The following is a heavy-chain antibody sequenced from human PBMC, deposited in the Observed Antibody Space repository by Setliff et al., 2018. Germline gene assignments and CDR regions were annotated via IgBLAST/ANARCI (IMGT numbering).Heavy chain of an antibody. CDR2: INHSGST. J-gene: IGHJ5*02. CDR3: ARDPGFRSGTWSLDL. CDR1: GASFSDYY. D-gene: IGHD3-10*01. V-gene: IGHV4-34*01. Sequence: SETLSLTCTVYGASFSDYYWGWIRQPPGKGLEWIAEINHSGSTNYNPSLKSRVTISVDTSKNQFSLKLSSVTAADTAVYYCARDPGFRSGTWSLDLWGQGTQVTVSS.